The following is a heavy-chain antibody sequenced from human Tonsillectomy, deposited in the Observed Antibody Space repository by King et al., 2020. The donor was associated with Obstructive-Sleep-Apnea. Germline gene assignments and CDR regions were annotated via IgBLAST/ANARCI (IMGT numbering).Heavy chain of an antibody. CDR3: ARVGTGYGY. CDR2: IYPGDSET. CDR1: GYTFNIYW. Sequence: QLVQSGAEVKKPGESLKISCQGSGYTFNIYWIGWVRQMPGKGLEWMGFIYPGDSETRYSPSFQGQVTISVDKSIDTTYLQWSRLKASDTAIYYCARVGTGYGYLGQGTLVTVSS. D-gene: IGHD3/OR15-3a*01. J-gene: IGHJ4*02. V-gene: IGHV5-51*01.